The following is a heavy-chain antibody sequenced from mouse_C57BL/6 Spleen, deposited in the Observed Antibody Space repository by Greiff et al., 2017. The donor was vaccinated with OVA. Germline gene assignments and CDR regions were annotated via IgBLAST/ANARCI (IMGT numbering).Heavy chain of an antibody. Sequence: VKPGASVKISCKASGYAFSSSWMNWVKQRPGKGLEWIGRIYPGDGDTNYNGKFKGKATLTADKSPSTAYMQLSSLTSEDSAVYVCARTGQLRRRSYFDYWGKGTTLTVSS. CDR3: ARTGQLRRRSYFDY. CDR2: IYPGDGDT. D-gene: IGHD3-2*02. J-gene: IGHJ2*01. V-gene: IGHV1-82*01. CDR1: GYAFSSSW.